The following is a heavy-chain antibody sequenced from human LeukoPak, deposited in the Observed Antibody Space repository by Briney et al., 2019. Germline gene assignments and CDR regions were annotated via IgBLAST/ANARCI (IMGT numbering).Heavy chain of an antibody. J-gene: IGHJ4*02. CDR3: ARQKVVVVLPATTGFDY. V-gene: IGHV4-39*01. CDR1: GDSISSTSYY. D-gene: IGHD2-15*01. Sequence: SETLSLTCSVSGDSISSTSYYWGWIRQAPGKALEWIVSISHGGNTFYNSSLTSRVSMSVDASKDQVYLKVHSLTAADTGIYFCARQKVVVVLPATTGFDYWGRGTLVSVSS. CDR2: ISHGGNT.